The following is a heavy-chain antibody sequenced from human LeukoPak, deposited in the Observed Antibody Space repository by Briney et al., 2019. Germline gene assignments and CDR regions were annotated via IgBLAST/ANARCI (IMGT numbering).Heavy chain of an antibody. CDR2: IRYDGTDK. CDR1: GFTFSSYG. Sequence: GRSLRLSCAASGFTFSSYGMHWVRQAPGKGLEWVAAIRYDGTDKKYADSVKGRFTISRDNSKNTLDLEMNSLRAEDTAVYYCARVKDCSGGSCLNNYFDYWGQGTLVTVSS. V-gene: IGHV3-33*01. CDR3: ARVKDCSGGSCLNNYFDY. D-gene: IGHD2-15*01. J-gene: IGHJ4*02.